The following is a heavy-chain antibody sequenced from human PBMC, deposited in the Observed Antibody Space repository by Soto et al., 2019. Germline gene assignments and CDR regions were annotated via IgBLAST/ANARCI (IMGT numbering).Heavy chain of an antibody. CDR3: ARQPRGPCYGELGLYFVH. D-gene: IGHD1-26*01. Sequence: PSETLSLTCTVSGGSTNSRNDYWGWIRQPPGRGLEWIGSVYYSGSTHDNPSLQSRVSISVDTSRNQFSLNLISVTDADTAVYFCARQPRGPCYGELGLYFVHGGQGTLVTVSS. CDR2: VYYSGST. V-gene: IGHV4-39*01. CDR1: GGSTNSRNDY. J-gene: IGHJ4*02.